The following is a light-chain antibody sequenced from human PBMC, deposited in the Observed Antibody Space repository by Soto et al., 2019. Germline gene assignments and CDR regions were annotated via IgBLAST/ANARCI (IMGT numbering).Light chain of an antibody. V-gene: IGKV1-27*01. CDR3: QKYDSAPCT. Sequence: DIQMTQSPSSLSASVGDRVTITCRASQGISNFLAWYQQKPGKVPKLLIYAASTLQSGVPSRFGRSGSGTDFTLTISSLQPEDVATYYCQKYDSAPCTFGPGTKVDIK. CDR2: AAS. CDR1: QGISNF. J-gene: IGKJ3*01.